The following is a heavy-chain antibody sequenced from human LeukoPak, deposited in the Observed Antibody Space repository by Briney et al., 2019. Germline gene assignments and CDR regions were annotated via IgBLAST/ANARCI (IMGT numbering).Heavy chain of an antibody. CDR2: IYYSGST. V-gene: IGHV4-31*03. Sequence: SETLSLTCTVSGGSISSGGYYWSWIRQHPGKGLEWIGYIYYSGSTYYNPSLKSRVTISVDTSKNQFSLELSSVTAADTAVYYCARANWNYAPFDYWGQGTLVTVSS. CDR3: ARANWNYAPFDY. J-gene: IGHJ4*02. CDR1: GGSISSGGYY. D-gene: IGHD1-7*01.